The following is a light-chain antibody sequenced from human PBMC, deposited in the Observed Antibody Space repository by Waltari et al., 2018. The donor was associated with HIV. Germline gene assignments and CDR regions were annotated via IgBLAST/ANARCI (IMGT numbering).Light chain of an antibody. CDR1: SSNIGNNA. CDR3: AAWDDYLNGYV. CDR2: YDD. J-gene: IGLJ1*01. Sequence: QSVLTQPPSVSEAPRQRVTISCSGSSSNIGNNAVNWYQQVPGKAPKLLIYYDDLLSSGGSDRVSGSKSGTSASLAIRGLQSEDEAEYYCAAWDDYLNGYVFGSGTKVTVL. V-gene: IGLV1-36*01.